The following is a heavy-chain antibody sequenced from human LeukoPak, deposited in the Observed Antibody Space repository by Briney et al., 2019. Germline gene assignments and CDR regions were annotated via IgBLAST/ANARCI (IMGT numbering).Heavy chain of an antibody. CDR3: ARQSMVRGVHAFDI. V-gene: IGHV1-18*01. D-gene: IGHD3-10*01. CDR1: GYTFTNYG. Sequence: ASVKVSCKASGYTFTNYGISWVRQAPGQGLEWMGWISAYNGYTDYAQKLQFRVTMTTDTSTSTAYMELRSLRSDDTAVYYCARQSMVRGVHAFDIWGQGTMVTVSS. J-gene: IGHJ3*02. CDR2: ISAYNGYT.